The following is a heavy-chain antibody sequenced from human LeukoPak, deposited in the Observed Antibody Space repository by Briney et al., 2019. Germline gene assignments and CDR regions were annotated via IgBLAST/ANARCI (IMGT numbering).Heavy chain of an antibody. Sequence: PGGSLRLSCAASGFTVSSNYMSWVRQAPGKGLEWVSTISGSGGTAYYADSVKGRFTISRDNSKNALYLQMSSLRAEDTAVYYCAKERDYYGWGSYYRGPMFDYWGQGTLVTVTS. V-gene: IGHV3-23*01. CDR3: AKERDYYGWGSYYRGPMFDY. J-gene: IGHJ4*02. D-gene: IGHD3-10*01. CDR2: ISGSGGTA. CDR1: GFTVSSNY.